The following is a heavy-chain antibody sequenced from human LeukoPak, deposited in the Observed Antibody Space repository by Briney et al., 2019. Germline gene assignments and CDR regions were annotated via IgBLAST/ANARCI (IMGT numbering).Heavy chain of an antibody. CDR3: ARVTSMVTFDY. D-gene: IGHD5-18*01. V-gene: IGHV4-59*01. CDR1: GGSISSYY. CDR2: IYYSGST. J-gene: IGHJ4*02. Sequence: SKTLSLTCTVSGGSISSYYWSWIRQPPGKGLEWIGYIYYSGSTNYNPSLKSRVTISVDTSKNQFSLKLSSVTAADTAVYYCARVTSMVTFDYWGQGTLVTVSS.